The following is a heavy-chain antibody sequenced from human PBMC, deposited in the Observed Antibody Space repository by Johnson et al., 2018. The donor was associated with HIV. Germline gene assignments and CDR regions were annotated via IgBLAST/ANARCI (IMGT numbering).Heavy chain of an antibody. CDR3: ATIAAHGAAFDI. D-gene: IGHD6-25*01. CDR1: GFSVSNKY. CDR2: IFTVGDV. J-gene: IGHJ3*02. V-gene: IGHV3-66*02. Sequence: VQLVESGGGLVQPGGSLRLSCAASGFSVSNKYMSWVRQAPGKGLEWVSVIFTVGDVYYADSVKGRFTISRDNSKNTLYLQMNSLRPEDTAAYYCATIAAHGAAFDIWGQGTVVTVSS.